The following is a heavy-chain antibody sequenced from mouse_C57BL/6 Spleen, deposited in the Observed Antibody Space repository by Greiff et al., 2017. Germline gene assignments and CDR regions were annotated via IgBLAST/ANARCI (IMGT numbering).Heavy chain of an antibody. V-gene: IGHV1-69*01. J-gene: IGHJ3*01. Sequence: QVQLQQPGAELVMPGASVKLSCKASGYTFTSYWMHWVKQRPGQGLEWIGEIYPSDSYTNYNQKFKGKSTLTVDKSSSTAYMQLSSLTSEDSAVYYCARKYGSSSWFAYWGQRTLVTVAA. D-gene: IGHD1-1*01. CDR1: GYTFTSYW. CDR3: ARKYGSSSWFAY. CDR2: IYPSDSYT.